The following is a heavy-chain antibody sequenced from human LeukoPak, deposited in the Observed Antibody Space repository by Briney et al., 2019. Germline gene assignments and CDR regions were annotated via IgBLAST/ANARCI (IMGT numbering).Heavy chain of an antibody. CDR3: AISRYSGTSLDY. Sequence: GGSLRLSCAASGFTFSSYWMHWVRQAPGKGLVWVSRINSDGGTTTYADSVKGRFTISRDNAKSTLYLQMNSLRIEDTAVYYCAISRYSGTSLDYWGQGSLVTVPS. V-gene: IGHV3-74*01. D-gene: IGHD1-26*01. J-gene: IGHJ4*02. CDR2: INSDGGTT. CDR1: GFTFSSYW.